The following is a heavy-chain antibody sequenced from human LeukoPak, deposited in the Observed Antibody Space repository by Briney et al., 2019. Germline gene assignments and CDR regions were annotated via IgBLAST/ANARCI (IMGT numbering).Heavy chain of an antibody. D-gene: IGHD6-19*01. CDR1: GFIFSSYS. Sequence: GGSLRLPCAASGFIFSSYSMHWVRQAPGKGLESVSAISSNGGSTYYANSVRGRFTISRDNSKNTLYLQMGSLRAEDLAVYYCAREGVPGTTDYWGQGTLVTVSS. V-gene: IGHV3-64*01. CDR2: ISSNGGST. J-gene: IGHJ4*02. CDR3: AREGVPGTTDY.